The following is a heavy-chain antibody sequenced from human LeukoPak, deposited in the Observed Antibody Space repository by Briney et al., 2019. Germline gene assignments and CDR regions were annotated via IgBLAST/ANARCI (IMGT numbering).Heavy chain of an antibody. Sequence: GGSLRLSCAASGFTFNDFSINWVRQAPGKGLEWSSYISGRGGTINYADSVKGRFTISRDNAKNSLFLQMNNLRAEDAAVYYCARDRVVDTAKIGKFYNYHMDVWGKGTTVTVSS. V-gene: IGHV3-48*04. J-gene: IGHJ6*03. CDR3: ARDRVVDTAKIGKFYNYHMDV. CDR1: GFTFNDFS. D-gene: IGHD5-18*01. CDR2: ISGRGGTI.